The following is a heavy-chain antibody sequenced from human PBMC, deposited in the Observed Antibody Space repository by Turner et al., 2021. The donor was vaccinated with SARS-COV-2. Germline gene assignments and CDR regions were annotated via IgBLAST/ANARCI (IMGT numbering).Heavy chain of an antibody. CDR2: IKKDGSEK. CDR3: ARVHTSSWYFDY. CDR1: GFTFSSYW. Sequence: EVQLVESGGGLVQPGGSLRLSCAASGFTFSSYWMSWVRQAPGKGLEWVANIKKDGSEKYEVDSVKGRFTISRDNAKNSLYLQMNSLRAEDTAVYYCARVHTSSWYFDYWGQGTLVTVSS. J-gene: IGHJ4*02. D-gene: IGHD6-13*01. V-gene: IGHV3-7*03.